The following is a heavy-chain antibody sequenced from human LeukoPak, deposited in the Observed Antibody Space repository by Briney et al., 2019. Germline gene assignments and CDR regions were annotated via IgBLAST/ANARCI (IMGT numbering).Heavy chain of an antibody. D-gene: IGHD3-10*01. J-gene: IGHJ5*02. CDR1: GFTVSSNY. CDR3: AREAGDIMFRARGGWFDP. V-gene: IGHV3-53*01. Sequence: PGGSLRLSCAASGFTVSSNYMSWVRQAPGKGLEWVSVVYSGGNTYYADSVKGRFTISRDNSKNTLYLQMNSLRAEDTAVYYCAREAGDIMFRARGGWFDPWGQGTLVTVSS. CDR2: VYSGGNT.